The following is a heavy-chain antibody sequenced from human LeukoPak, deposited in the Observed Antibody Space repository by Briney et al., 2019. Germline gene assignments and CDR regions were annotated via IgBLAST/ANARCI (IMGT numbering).Heavy chain of an antibody. CDR3: ARDGITCTRDY. Sequence: PGGCLRLSCVLAGFIPRSDWMVWVRQAPGRGREGVASVDENGFKTYYAGSVTGRLTIPTHTAENSLGRQRNRVRAKDTAVYYCARDGITCTRDYWGQGALVTVSS. D-gene: IGHD1-7*01. J-gene: IGHJ4*02. V-gene: IGHV3-7*01. CDR2: VDENGFKT. CDR1: GFIPRSDW.